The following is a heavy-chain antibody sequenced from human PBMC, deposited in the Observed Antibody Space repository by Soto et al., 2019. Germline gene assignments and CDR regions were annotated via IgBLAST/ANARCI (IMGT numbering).Heavy chain of an antibody. CDR3: ARTVALVPRGGFYFVF. CDR1: GGSISSSNW. CDR2: IYHSGST. Sequence: PSETLSLTCAVSGGSISSSNWWSWVRQPPGKGLEWIGEIYHSGSTNYNPSLKSRVTISVDKSKNQFSLKLSSVTAADTAVYYCARTVALVPRGGFYFVFWGQGTLLTVFS. J-gene: IGHJ4*02. D-gene: IGHD6-19*01. V-gene: IGHV4-4*02.